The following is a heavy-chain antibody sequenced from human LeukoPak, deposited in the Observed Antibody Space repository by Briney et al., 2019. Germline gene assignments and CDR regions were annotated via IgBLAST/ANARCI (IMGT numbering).Heavy chain of an antibody. J-gene: IGHJ5*02. Sequence: ASVKVSCKASGFTFTGYYIHWVRQAPGQGLEWMGWINPDSGGVNYAQKFQSRVTMTRDTSINTAYMELSRLRSDDTAVYYCARARQWELPWFDPWGQGTLVTVSS. CDR3: ARARQWELPWFDP. V-gene: IGHV1-2*02. CDR2: INPDSGGV. D-gene: IGHD1-26*01. CDR1: GFTFTGYY.